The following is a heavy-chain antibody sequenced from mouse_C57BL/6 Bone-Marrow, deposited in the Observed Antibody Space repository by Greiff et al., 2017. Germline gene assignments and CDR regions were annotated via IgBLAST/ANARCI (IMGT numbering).Heavy chain of an antibody. V-gene: IGHV2-5*01. Sequence: QVQLQQSGPGLVQPSQSLSITCPVSGFSLTSYGVHWVRQSPGKGLAWLGVIWRGGSTDYNAAFMSRLSITKDNSKSQVFFKMNSLQADDTAIYYCAKIDYDAVGYAMDYWGQGTSVTVSS. CDR2: IWRGGST. J-gene: IGHJ4*01. D-gene: IGHD2-4*01. CDR1: GFSLTSYG. CDR3: AKIDYDAVGYAMDY.